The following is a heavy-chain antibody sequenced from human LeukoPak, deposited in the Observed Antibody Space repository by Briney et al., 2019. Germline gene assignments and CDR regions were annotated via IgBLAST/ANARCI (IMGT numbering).Heavy chain of an antibody. CDR2: ISYDGSNK. D-gene: IGHD6-13*01. J-gene: IGHJ4*02. CDR3: ARGEGSSWY. V-gene: IGHV3-30-3*01. Sequence: GGSLRLSCAASGFTFSSYAMHWVRQAPGKGLEWVAVISYDGSNKYYADSVKGRFTISRDNAKNSLYLQMNSLRAEDTAVYYCARGEGSSWYWGQGTLVTVSS. CDR1: GFTFSSYA.